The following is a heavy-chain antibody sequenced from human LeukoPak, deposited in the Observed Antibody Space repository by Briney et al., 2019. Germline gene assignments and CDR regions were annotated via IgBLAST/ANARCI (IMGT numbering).Heavy chain of an antibody. D-gene: IGHD2-15*01. J-gene: IGHJ4*02. V-gene: IGHV4-59*08. CDR1: GGSINSYN. Sequence: SETLSLTCTVSGGSINSYNWNWIRQPPGKGLEWIGYIPYNGSPDYNPSFKSRVTMSVDTSQGQFSLRLSSVTAADTAVYYCARFRGTSSWHQEVFDYWGQGAPVTVSS. CDR2: IPYNGSP. CDR3: ARFRGTSSWHQEVFDY.